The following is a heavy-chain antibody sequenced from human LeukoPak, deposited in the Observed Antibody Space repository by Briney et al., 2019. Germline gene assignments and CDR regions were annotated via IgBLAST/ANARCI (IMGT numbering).Heavy chain of an antibody. Sequence: PGGSLRLSCAASGFTFSSYWMHWVRQAPGKGLVWVSRINSEGSITSYADSEKGRFTISRDNAKNTLYLQMNSLRAEDTAVYFCAREMKLFGTDRGAFDIWGQGTMVTVSS. CDR2: INSEGSIT. CDR3: AREMKLFGTDRGAFDI. CDR1: GFTFSSYW. D-gene: IGHD3-10*02. V-gene: IGHV3-74*01. J-gene: IGHJ3*02.